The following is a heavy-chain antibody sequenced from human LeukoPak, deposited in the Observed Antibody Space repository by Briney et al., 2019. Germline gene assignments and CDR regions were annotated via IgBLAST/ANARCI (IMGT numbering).Heavy chain of an antibody. Sequence: PGGSLRLSCAASGFTFDDYAMHWVRQAPGKGLEWVSLISGGGGSTYYADSVKGRFTISRDNSKNSLYLQMNSLRAEDTAVYYCAKDTGRGGQWLEIDYWGQGTLVTVSS. J-gene: IGHJ4*02. CDR2: ISGGGGST. D-gene: IGHD6-19*01. CDR1: GFTFDDYA. V-gene: IGHV3-43*02. CDR3: AKDTGRGGQWLEIDY.